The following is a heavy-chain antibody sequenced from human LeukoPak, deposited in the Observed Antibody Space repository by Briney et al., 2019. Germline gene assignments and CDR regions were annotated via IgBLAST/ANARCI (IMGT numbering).Heavy chain of an antibody. J-gene: IGHJ4*02. CDR2: ISNDVGGT. D-gene: IGHD3-22*01. CDR3: AKGSSGYFFDL. Sequence: GGSLRLSCAASGFIFNNYSLVWVRQAPGKGLEWVSAISNDVGGTTYADFVKGRFSVSRDNSKNTLFLQMNSLRAEDTSLYYCAKGSSGYFFDLWGQGTLVTVSS. V-gene: IGHV3-23*01. CDR1: GFIFNNYS.